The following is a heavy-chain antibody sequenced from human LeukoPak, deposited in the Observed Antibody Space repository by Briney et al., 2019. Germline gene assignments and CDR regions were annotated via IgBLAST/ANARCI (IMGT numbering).Heavy chain of an antibody. CDR2: ISYDGSNR. D-gene: IGHD6-19*01. CDR3: AKDPIGGWMFDY. J-gene: IGHJ4*02. Sequence: GGSLRLSCAASGFTFSSSGMHWVRQAPGKGLEWVAFISYDGSNRYYADSVKGRFTISRDNSKNTLYLQMNSLRAEDTAVYYCAKDPIGGWMFDYWGQGTLVTVSS. CDR1: GFTFSSSG. V-gene: IGHV3-30*02.